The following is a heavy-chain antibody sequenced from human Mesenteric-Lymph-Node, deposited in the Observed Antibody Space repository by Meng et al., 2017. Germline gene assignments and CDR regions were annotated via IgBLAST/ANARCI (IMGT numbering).Heavy chain of an antibody. CDR1: GFTFSDYY. D-gene: IGHD4-23*01. CDR2: ISSSSTI. Sequence: GESLKISCAASGFTFSDYYMNWVRQAPGKGLEWVSSISSSSTIYYADSVKGRFTISRDNSKNTLYLQMNSLRAEDTAVYYCAKVLLYSGNRDFGDYWGQGTLVTVSS. CDR3: AKVLLYSGNRDFGDY. V-gene: IGHV3-69-1*01. J-gene: IGHJ4*02.